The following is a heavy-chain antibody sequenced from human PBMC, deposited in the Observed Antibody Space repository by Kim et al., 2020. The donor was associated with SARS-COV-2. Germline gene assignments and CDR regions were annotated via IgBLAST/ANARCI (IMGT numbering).Heavy chain of an antibody. V-gene: IGHV3-23*01. CDR3: AKDSSGWLYYYYYGMDV. D-gene: IGHD6-19*01. CDR2: ISGSGGST. CDR1: GFTFSSYA. Sequence: GRSLRLSCAASGFTFSSYAMSWVRQAPGKGLEWVSAISGSGGSTYYADSVKGRFTISRDNSKNTLYLQMNSLRAEDTAVYYCAKDSSGWLYYYYYGMDVWGQGTTVTVSS. J-gene: IGHJ6*02.